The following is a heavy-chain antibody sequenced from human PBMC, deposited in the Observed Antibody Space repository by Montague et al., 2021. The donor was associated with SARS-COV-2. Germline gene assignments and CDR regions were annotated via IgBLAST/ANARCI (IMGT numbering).Heavy chain of an antibody. Sequence: TLSLTCTVSGGSISSPGYYWSWIRQPAGKGLEWIGRIYTSGTTNYNPSLKSRVTISVDTSKNQFSLKLTSVTAADTAVYYYARFTAVTSSLDFWGQGTLVTVSS. J-gene: IGHJ4*02. CDR3: ARFTAVTSSLDF. V-gene: IGHV4-61*02. D-gene: IGHD4-17*01. CDR2: IYTSGTT. CDR1: GGSISSPGYY.